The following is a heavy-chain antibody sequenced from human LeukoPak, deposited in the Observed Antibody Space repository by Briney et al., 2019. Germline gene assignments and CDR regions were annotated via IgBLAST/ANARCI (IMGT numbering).Heavy chain of an antibody. CDR1: GYTFINNA. J-gene: IGHJ6*03. Sequence: ASVKVSCKASGYTFINNAMNWVRQAPGQGPEWMGWINTNTGNPTYAQGFTGRFVFSSDTSDSTAYLQISSLKAEDTAVYYCARGDKDYYNMDVWGKGTTVIVSS. CDR3: ARGDKDYYNMDV. D-gene: IGHD2-15*01. CDR2: INTNTGNP. V-gene: IGHV7-4-1*02.